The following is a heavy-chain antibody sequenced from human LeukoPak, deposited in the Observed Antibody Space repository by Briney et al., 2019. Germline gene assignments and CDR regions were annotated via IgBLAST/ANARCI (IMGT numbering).Heavy chain of an antibody. CDR2: IYYSGST. Sequence: SETLSLTCTVSGGSISSSSYYWGWIRQPPGKGLEWIGSIYYSGSTYYNPSLKSRVTISVDTSKNQFSLKLSSVTAADTAVYYCARDEGLNYGAFDIWGQGTMVTVSS. J-gene: IGHJ3*02. V-gene: IGHV4-39*07. CDR3: ARDEGLNYGAFDI. CDR1: GGSISSSSYY. D-gene: IGHD1-7*01.